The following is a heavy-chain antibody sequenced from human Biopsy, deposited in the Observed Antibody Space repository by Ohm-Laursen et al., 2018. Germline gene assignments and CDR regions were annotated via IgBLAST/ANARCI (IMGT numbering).Heavy chain of an antibody. CDR2: ISYTGGI. Sequence: TLSLTCTVSGVSISGYHRSCIRKSPGKGLEWLAYISYTGGITSNPSLNGRATMSLDTSKNQFSLRLIYVTAADTAVYYCARMPHFDYWGQGILVTVSS. J-gene: IGHJ4*02. CDR3: ARMPHFDY. V-gene: IGHV4-59*01. CDR1: GVSISGYH. D-gene: IGHD2-2*01.